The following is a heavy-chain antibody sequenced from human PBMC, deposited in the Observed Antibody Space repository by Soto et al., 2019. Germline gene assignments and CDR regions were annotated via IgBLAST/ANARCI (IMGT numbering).Heavy chain of an antibody. J-gene: IGHJ4*02. CDR2: IYYDGST. Sequence: SETLSLTCSVSGASISTSYWNWFRQSPGRGLEWIGYIYYDGSTNYNPSLKSRVTISVDMSKNHFSLRLTSVTAADTAVYYCARDMEGYFYFDPWGRGTLVTVSS. CDR3: ARDMEGYFYFDP. CDR1: GASISTSY. V-gene: IGHV4-59*01. D-gene: IGHD3-22*01.